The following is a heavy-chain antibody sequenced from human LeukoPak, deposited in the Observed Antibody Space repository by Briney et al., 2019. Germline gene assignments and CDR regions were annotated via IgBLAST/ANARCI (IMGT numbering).Heavy chain of an antibody. Sequence: SETLSLTCTVSGGSISSSSYYWGWIRQPPGKGLEWIGSIYYSGGTYYNPSLKSRVTISVDTSKNQFSLKLSSVTAADTAVYYCARRGAAAGSYYFDYWGQGTLVTVSS. V-gene: IGHV4-39*01. CDR2: IYYSGGT. D-gene: IGHD6-13*01. CDR1: GGSISSSSYY. J-gene: IGHJ4*02. CDR3: ARRGAAAGSYYFDY.